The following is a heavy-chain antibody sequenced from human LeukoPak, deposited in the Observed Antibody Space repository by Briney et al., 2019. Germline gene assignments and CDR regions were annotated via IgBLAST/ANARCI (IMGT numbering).Heavy chain of an antibody. Sequence: SETLSLTCTVSGGSISSSNYYWGWIRQPPGKGLEWIGSIYHSGSTYYNPSLKSRVTISVDTSKNQFSLKLSSVTAADTAVYYCARDREYSYGDGSYYFVDVWGRGTTVTISS. V-gene: IGHV4-39*07. CDR2: IYHSGST. D-gene: IGHD5-18*01. CDR1: GGSISSSNYY. J-gene: IGHJ6*03. CDR3: ARDREYSYGDGSYYFVDV.